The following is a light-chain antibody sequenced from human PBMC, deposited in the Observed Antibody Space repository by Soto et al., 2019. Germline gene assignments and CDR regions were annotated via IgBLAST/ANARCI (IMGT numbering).Light chain of an antibody. CDR2: GAS. Sequence: EIVLTQSPGTLSLYRGERATLSCRASQSVRNSYLAWYQQKPGQAPRLLIYGASGRATGTPDRFSGSGSGTDFTLTISRLEPEDFAVYYCQQYGTSPYTFGQGTKLEI. CDR1: QSVRNSY. J-gene: IGKJ2*01. CDR3: QQYGTSPYT. V-gene: IGKV3-20*01.